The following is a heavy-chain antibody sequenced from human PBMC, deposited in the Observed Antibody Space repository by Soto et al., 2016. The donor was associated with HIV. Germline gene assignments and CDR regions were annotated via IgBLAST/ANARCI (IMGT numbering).Heavy chain of an antibody. V-gene: IGHV4-34*02. CDR2: VSHNGNV. D-gene: IGHD3-10*01. J-gene: IGHJ3*01. Sequence: QQWGAGLVKPAETLSLTCAVYGGSLSGYYWGWIRQSSEKGLEWIGEVSHNGNVHLNPFLKNRVTVLVDSSKSQFSLRLKSLIASDTATYYCARRTAARWFGEGAFDAWGQGTAVTVSS. CDR1: GGSLSGYY. CDR3: ARRTAARWFGEGAFDA.